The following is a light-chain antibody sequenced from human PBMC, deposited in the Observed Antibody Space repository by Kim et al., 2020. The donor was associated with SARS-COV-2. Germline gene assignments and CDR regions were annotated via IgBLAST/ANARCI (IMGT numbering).Light chain of an antibody. CDR3: QQYNNWPRGKLT. Sequence: EIVMTQSPATLSVSPGERATLSCRASQSVSSNLAWYQQKPGQAPRLLIYGASIRATGIPARFSGSGSGTEFTLTISILQSEDFAVYYCQQYNNWPRGKLTFGGGTKVDIK. CDR2: GAS. V-gene: IGKV3D-15*03. CDR1: QSVSSN. J-gene: IGKJ4*01.